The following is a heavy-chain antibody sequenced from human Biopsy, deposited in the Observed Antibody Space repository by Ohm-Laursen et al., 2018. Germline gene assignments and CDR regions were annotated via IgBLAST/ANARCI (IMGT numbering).Heavy chain of an antibody. CDR3: AHDFEGYFQH. Sequence: THPLTLPCAFSWFSLSTTGVGVTWIRQPPGKALEGLAVVFWDEDKPYSQSLKNRVTITKDTSENPVVVTLTNMDPVQPATDYCAHDFEGYFQHWGQGTLVTVSS. V-gene: IGHV2-5*02. CDR1: WFSLSTTGVG. J-gene: IGHJ1*01. CDR2: VFWDEDK.